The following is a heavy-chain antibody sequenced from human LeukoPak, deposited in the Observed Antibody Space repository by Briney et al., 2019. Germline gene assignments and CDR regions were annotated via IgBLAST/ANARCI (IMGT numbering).Heavy chain of an antibody. CDR1: GYTFTSYD. D-gene: IGHD6-13*01. CDR2: MNPNSGNT. Sequence: ASVKVSCKASGYTFTSYDINWVRQATGQGLEWMGWMNPNSGNTGYAQKFQGRVTMTRNTSISTAYMELSSLRSEDTAVYYCARVRGYSSSWKSWFDPWGQGTLVTVSS. J-gene: IGHJ5*02. CDR3: ARVRGYSSSWKSWFDP. V-gene: IGHV1-8*01.